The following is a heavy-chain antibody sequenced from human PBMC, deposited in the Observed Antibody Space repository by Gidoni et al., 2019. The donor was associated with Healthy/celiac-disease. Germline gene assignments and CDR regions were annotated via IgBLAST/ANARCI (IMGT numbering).Heavy chain of an antibody. Sequence: EMQLVESGGGWIQPGGSLRPSCAASGSTFSSKYMSWVRQAPGEGLEWVSVIYSGGSTYYADSVKGRFTISRDNSKNPLYLQMNSLRAEDTAVYYCARGPRDRGRFDYWGQGTLVTVSS. D-gene: IGHD3-16*01. CDR2: IYSGGST. CDR3: ARGPRDRGRFDY. CDR1: GSTFSSKY. V-gene: IGHV3-53*01. J-gene: IGHJ4*02.